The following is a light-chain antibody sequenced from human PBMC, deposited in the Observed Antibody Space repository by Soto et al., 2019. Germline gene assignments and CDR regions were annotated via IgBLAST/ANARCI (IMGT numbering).Light chain of an antibody. Sequence: DIQMTQSPSSLSASVGDRVTITCRASQGISSFVAWYQQKPGKVPRLLISGASTLQSGVPSRFSGSGSGTDFTLTITSLQPKDVATYYCQKYSSVITFGQGTRLEIK. CDR1: QGISSF. J-gene: IGKJ5*01. V-gene: IGKV1-27*01. CDR3: QKYSSVIT. CDR2: GAS.